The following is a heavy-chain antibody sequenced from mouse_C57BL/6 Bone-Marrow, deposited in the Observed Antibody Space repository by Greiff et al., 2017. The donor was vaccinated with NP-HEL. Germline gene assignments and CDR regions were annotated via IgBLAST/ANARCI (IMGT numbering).Heavy chain of an antibody. V-gene: IGHV1-50*01. CDR2: IDPSDSYT. CDR1: GYTFTSYW. J-gene: IGHJ4*01. CDR3: EASYYAMDY. Sequence: QVQLKQPGAELVKPGASVKLSCKASGYTFTSYWMQWVKQRPGQGLEWIGEIDPSDSYTNYNQKFKGKATLTVDTSSSTAYMQPSSLTSEDSAVYYCEASYYAMDYWGQGTSVTVSS.